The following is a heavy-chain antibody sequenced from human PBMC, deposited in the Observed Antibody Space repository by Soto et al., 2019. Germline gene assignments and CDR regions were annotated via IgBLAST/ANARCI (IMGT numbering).Heavy chain of an antibody. Sequence: SETLSLTCAVYGGSFSDTYWNWFRQPPGKGLEWIGEINHNTNTIYNPSLTSRVTISVDTSKNHFSLKLSSVTAADTAVYYCARGVIHWGQGTLVTVS. J-gene: IGHJ4*02. CDR2: INHNTNT. CDR3: ARGVIH. D-gene: IGHD2-21*01. V-gene: IGHV4-34*01. CDR1: GGSFSDTY.